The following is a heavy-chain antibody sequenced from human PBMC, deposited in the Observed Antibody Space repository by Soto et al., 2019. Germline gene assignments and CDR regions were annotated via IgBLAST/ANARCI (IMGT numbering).Heavy chain of an antibody. D-gene: IGHD5-18*01. Sequence: KPSETLSLTCAVYGGSFSGYYWSWIRQPPGKGLEWIGEIYHSGSTNYNPSLKSRVTISVDKSKNQFSLKLSSVTAADTAVYYCARIAMDTAMVRVIYYYGMDVWGQGTTVTVSS. CDR1: GGSFSGYY. CDR3: ARIAMDTAMVRVIYYYGMDV. V-gene: IGHV4-34*01. J-gene: IGHJ6*02. CDR2: IYHSGST.